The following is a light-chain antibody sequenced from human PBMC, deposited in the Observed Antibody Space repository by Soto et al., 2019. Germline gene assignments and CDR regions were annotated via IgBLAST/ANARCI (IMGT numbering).Light chain of an antibody. CDR3: QKYNSAPHT. Sequence: DIQMTQSTSSLSASVGDRVTITCRASQGISNYLAWYQQKPGKVPKLLIYSAYTLQSGVPSRFSGSGSVTDFTLTISSLQPEDVATYYCQKYNSAPHTFGQGTKLEIK. J-gene: IGKJ2*01. V-gene: IGKV1-27*01. CDR1: QGISNY. CDR2: SAY.